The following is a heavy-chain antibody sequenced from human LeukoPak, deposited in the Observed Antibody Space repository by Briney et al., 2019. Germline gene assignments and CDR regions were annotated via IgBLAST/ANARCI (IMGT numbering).Heavy chain of an antibody. J-gene: IGHJ4*02. CDR1: GFTFSSYE. CDR3: AKDRLAYSYAQPFDY. CDR2: ISSGGSTI. Sequence: GGSLRLSCAASGFTFSSYEMNWVRQAPGKGPEWVSYISSGGSTIYYADSVKGRFTISRDNSKNTLYLQMNSLRAEDTAIYYCAKDRLAYSYAQPFDYWGQGTLVTVSS. V-gene: IGHV3-48*03. D-gene: IGHD5-18*01.